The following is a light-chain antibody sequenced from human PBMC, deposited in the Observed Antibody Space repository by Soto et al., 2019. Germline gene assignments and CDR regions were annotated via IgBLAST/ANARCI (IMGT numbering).Light chain of an antibody. V-gene: IGKV3-15*01. CDR2: GAS. Sequence: EIVMTQSPATLSVSPGERDTLSCRASQSVSSNLAWYQQKPGQAPRLLIYGASTRATGIPARFSGSGSGTEFTPTISSLQSEDFAVYYCQQYNNWPRRTFGQGTKV. CDR3: QQYNNWPRRT. CDR1: QSVSSN. J-gene: IGKJ1*01.